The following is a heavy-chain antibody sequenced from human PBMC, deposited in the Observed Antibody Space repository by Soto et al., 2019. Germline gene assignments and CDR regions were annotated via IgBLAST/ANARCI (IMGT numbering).Heavy chain of an antibody. Sequence: GESLKISCKGSGYSFTSYWISWVRQMPGKGLEWMGRIDPSDSYTNYSPSFQGHVTISADKSISTAYLQWSSLKASDTAMYYCARTSGWPSSVDFDAFDIWGQGTMVTVSS. CDR3: ARTSGWPSSVDFDAFDI. CDR1: GYSFTSYW. CDR2: IDPSDSYT. J-gene: IGHJ3*02. D-gene: IGHD6-19*01. V-gene: IGHV5-10-1*01.